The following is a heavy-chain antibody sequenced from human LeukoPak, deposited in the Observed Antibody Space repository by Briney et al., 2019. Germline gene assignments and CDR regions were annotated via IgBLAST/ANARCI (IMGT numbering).Heavy chain of an antibody. CDR2: INHSGST. Sequence: SETLSLTCAVYGGSFSGYYWSWIRQPPGKGLEWIGEINHSGSTNYNPSLKGRVTISVDTSKNQFSLKLSSVTAADTAVYYCASSGYYYWGQGTLVTVSS. CDR1: GGSFSGYY. J-gene: IGHJ4*02. V-gene: IGHV4-34*01. CDR3: ASSGYYY. D-gene: IGHD3-22*01.